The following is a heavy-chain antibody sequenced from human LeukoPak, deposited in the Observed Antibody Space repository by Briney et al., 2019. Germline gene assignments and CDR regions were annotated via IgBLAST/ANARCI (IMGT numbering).Heavy chain of an antibody. Sequence: GGSLRLSCAASEFNFDDYSLSWVRQAPGKGLEWVSSISSSSSYIYYADSVKGRFTISRDNAKNSLYLQMNSLRAEDTAVYYCARGYCSSTSCYPYYFDYWGQGTLVTVSS. CDR2: ISSSSSYI. J-gene: IGHJ4*02. CDR3: ARGYCSSTSCYPYYFDY. CDR1: EFNFDDYS. D-gene: IGHD2-2*01. V-gene: IGHV3-21*01.